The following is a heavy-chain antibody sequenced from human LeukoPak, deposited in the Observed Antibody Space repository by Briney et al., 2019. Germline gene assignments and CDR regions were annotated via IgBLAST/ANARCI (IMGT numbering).Heavy chain of an antibody. Sequence: GGSLKPSCAASGFPFSSYSMNWVRQAPGKGLEWVSSISSTGSYIYYADSVKGRFTISRDNAKNSLYLQMNSLRAEDTAVYYCARDPLKRAFDIWGQGTMVTVSS. J-gene: IGHJ3*02. CDR2: ISSTGSYI. CDR3: ARDPLKRAFDI. CDR1: GFPFSSYS. V-gene: IGHV3-21*01.